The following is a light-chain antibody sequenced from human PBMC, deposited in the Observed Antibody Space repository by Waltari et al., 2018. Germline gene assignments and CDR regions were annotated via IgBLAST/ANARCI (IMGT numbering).Light chain of an antibody. V-gene: IGKV1-39*01. CDR3: QQCYMVPYS. CDR2: AAS. CDR1: QSLNIY. Sequence: DIQTTQSPASLSASVGDRVTITCRASQSLNIYLNWYQQKPGKAPKLLIYAASSLQSGVPSRFSGSGSGTDFTLTINSLQPEDFATYYCQQCYMVPYSFGQGTKLEI. J-gene: IGKJ2*03.